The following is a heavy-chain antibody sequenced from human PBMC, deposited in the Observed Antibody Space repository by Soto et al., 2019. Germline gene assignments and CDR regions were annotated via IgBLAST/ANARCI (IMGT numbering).Heavy chain of an antibody. CDR1: GGTFSNYA. D-gene: IGHD6-19*01. J-gene: IGHJ6*02. CDR3: ARVEAVAVLYNYLGLDV. Sequence: QVQLVQSGAEVKKPGSSVKVSCKVSGGTFSNYAIDWVRLAPGHGLEWMGGIVPIFGTTYYTSKFQGRATIIAGDSTTTAYLEMSRLRSEGTAIYYRARVEAVAVLYNYLGLDVWGQGTAVTVSS. CDR2: IVPIFGTT. V-gene: IGHV1-69*12.